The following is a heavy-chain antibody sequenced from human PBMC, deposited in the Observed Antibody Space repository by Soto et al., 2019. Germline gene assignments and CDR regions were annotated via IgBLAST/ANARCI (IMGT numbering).Heavy chain of an antibody. CDR3: ATGRRIRGAIVPSGDFDI. CDR1: GFTFTMHA. V-gene: IGHV3-23*01. CDR2: ISGSGGTT. D-gene: IGHD3-10*01. Sequence: EVQLLESGGDLVQPGGSLRLSCVASGFTFTMHAMTWVRQAPGKGLEWVSGISGSGGTTYHAGSVRGRFTISRDNSKNILYLQMNSLRVEDTAVYYCATGRRIRGAIVPSGDFDIWGQGTLVSVSS. J-gene: IGHJ3*02.